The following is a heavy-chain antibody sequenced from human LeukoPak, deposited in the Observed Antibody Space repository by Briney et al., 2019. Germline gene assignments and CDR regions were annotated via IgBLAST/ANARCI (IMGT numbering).Heavy chain of an antibody. J-gene: IGHJ4*02. CDR3: ARAGYCSGGSCYSPLDY. CDR2: IYYSGST. CDR1: GGSISSYY. Sequence: KPSETLSLTCTVSGGSISSYYWSYIYYSGSTNYNPSLKSRVTISVDTSKNQLSLKLSSVTAADTAVYYCARAGYCSGGSCYSPLDYWGQGTLVTVSS. D-gene: IGHD2-15*01. V-gene: IGHV4-59*01.